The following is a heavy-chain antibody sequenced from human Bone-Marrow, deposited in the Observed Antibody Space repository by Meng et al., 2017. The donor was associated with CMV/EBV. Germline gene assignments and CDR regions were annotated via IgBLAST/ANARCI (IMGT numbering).Heavy chain of an antibody. CDR2: IYWDGDK. CDR1: GFSLNSNGMG. CDR3: AHRPTEGLFDY. J-gene: IGHJ4*02. Sequence: QDNLKESVPALLKPTQTLTLTCTFSGFSLNSNGMGVGWIRQPPGKALEWLALIYWDGDKRYSPSLKSRLTITKDTSNNQVVLTMTNMGPVDTATYFCAHRPTEGLFDYWGQGTLVTVSS. D-gene: IGHD3-16*01. V-gene: IGHV2-5*02.